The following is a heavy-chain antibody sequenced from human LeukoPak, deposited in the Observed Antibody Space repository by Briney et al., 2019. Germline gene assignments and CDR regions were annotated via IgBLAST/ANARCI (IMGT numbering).Heavy chain of an antibody. Sequence: GGSLRLSCAASAFTFSSFWMNWVRQAPGKGLMWVSLISTDGKSTRYAESVKGRFTISRDNAKNALYLQMDILRVEDTALYFCVRDYQFIQEVWGQGTTVTVSS. CDR1: AFTFSSFW. CDR3: VRDYQFIQEV. J-gene: IGHJ6*02. CDR2: ISTDGKST. V-gene: IGHV3-74*01. D-gene: IGHD2-2*01.